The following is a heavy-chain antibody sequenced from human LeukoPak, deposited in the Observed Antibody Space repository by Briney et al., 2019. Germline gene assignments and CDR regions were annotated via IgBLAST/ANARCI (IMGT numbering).Heavy chain of an antibody. CDR3: ARGGGRDFDY. J-gene: IGHJ4*02. D-gene: IGHD2-15*01. CDR2: INHSGST. Sequence: PSETLSLTCAVYGGSFSGYYWSWIRQPPGKGLEWIGEINHSGSTNYNPSLKSRVTLSVDTSKNQFSLKVSSVTAADTAVYYCARGGGRDFDYWGQGTLVTVSS. CDR1: GGSFSGYY. V-gene: IGHV4-34*01.